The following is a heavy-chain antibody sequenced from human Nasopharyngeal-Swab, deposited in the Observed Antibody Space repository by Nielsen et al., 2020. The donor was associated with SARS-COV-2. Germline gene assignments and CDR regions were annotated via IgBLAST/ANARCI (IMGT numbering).Heavy chain of an antibody. D-gene: IGHD1-26*01. CDR3: ARVSELSRSYYYYGMDV. J-gene: IGHJ6*02. CDR1: GYTFTDYY. CDR2: INPNSGDT. Sequence: ASVKVSCKASGYTFTDYYMHWVRQAPGQGLEWMGWINPNSGDTNYAQKFQGRVTMTRDTSISTAYMELSRLRSDDTAVYYCARVSELSRSYYYYGMDVWGQGTTVTVSS. V-gene: IGHV1-2*02.